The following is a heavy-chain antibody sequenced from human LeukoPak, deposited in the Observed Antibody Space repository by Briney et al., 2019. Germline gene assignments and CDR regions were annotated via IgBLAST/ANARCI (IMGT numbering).Heavy chain of an antibody. CDR3: ARSGNHPDY. Sequence: SETLSLTCAVYGGSFSGYYWSWIRQPPGKGLEWIGEINHSGSTNYNPSLKSRVTISVDTSKNQFSLKLSSVTAADTAVYYCARSGNHPDYWGREPWSPSPQ. CDR2: INHSGST. CDR1: GGSFSGYY. D-gene: IGHD1-26*01. V-gene: IGHV4-34*01. J-gene: IGHJ4*02.